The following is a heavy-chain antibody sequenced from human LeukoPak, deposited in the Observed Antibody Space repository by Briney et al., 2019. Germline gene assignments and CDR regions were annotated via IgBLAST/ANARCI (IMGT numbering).Heavy chain of an antibody. Sequence: PSETLSLTXTVSGGSICSYYWSWIRQTPGKGLEWLGCIYYSGSTNYNPSLKSRVTISIDTSKNQFSLKLSSVTAADTAVYYCAKFGQVAGTGGDYWGQGTLVTVSS. J-gene: IGHJ4*02. V-gene: IGHV4-59*08. CDR1: GGSICSYY. CDR3: AKFGQVAGTGGDY. D-gene: IGHD6-19*01. CDR2: IYYSGST.